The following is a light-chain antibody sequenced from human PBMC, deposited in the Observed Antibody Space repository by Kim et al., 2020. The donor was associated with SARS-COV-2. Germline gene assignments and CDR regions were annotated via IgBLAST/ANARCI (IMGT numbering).Light chain of an antibody. CDR1: SSDVGGYNH. Sequence: QSALTQPASVSGSPGQSITISCTGTSSDVGGYNHVSWYQQHPGKAPKLMIYDVSKRPSGVSNRFSGSKSGNTASLTISGLQAEDEADYYCSSYTSSSLVVFGGGTQLTVL. CDR2: DVS. J-gene: IGLJ2*01. V-gene: IGLV2-14*01. CDR3: SSYTSSSLVV.